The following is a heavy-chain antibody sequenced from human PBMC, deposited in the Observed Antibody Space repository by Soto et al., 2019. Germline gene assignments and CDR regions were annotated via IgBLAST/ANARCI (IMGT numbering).Heavy chain of an antibody. CDR2: IWYDGSNK. Sequence: PGGSLRLSCAASGFTFSSYGMHWVRQAPGKGLEWVAVIWYDGSNKYYADSVKGRFTISRDNSKNTLYLQMNSLRAEDTAVYYCAREVFSAGTGSFFDYWGQGTLVTVSS. V-gene: IGHV3-33*01. CDR3: AREVFSAGTGSFFDY. J-gene: IGHJ4*02. CDR1: GFTFSSYG. D-gene: IGHD6-13*01.